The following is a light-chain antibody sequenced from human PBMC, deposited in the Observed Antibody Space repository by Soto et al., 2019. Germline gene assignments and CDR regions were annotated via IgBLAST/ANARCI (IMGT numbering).Light chain of an antibody. CDR2: DVS. CDR3: SSYAGSYTLV. J-gene: IGLJ2*01. Sequence: QAVLTQPRSVSGSPGQSLTISCTGTSNDVGGYNFVSWYQQHPGKVPKLFIYDVSRRPSGVPDRFSGSKSGNTASLTISGLQAEDEADYYCSSYAGSYTLVFGGGTKLTVL. V-gene: IGLV2-11*01. CDR1: SNDVGGYNF.